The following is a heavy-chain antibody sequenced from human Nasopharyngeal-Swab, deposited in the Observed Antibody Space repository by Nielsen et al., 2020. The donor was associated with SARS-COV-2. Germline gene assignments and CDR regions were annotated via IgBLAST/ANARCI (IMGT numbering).Heavy chain of an antibody. J-gene: IGHJ4*02. CDR1: GFTFSSA. V-gene: IGHV3-23*01. Sequence: GGSLRLSGAASGFTFSSAMGWVSQAPGRGLECVSGIGGSGVKTYYTYSVRGRFTISRDNSKNTLYLQMNSLRAEDTAVYYCAKEQGTGWQHHFDYWGQGTLVTVSS. CDR3: AKEQGTGWQHHFDY. D-gene: IGHD6-19*01. CDR2: IGGSGVKT.